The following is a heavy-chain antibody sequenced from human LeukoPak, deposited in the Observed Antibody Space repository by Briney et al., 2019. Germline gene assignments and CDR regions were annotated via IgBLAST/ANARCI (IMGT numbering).Heavy chain of an antibody. CDR2: IYYSGST. V-gene: IGHV4-31*03. Sequence: TLSLTCTVSGGSISSGGYYWSWIRQHPGKGLEWIGYIYYSGSTYYNPSLKSRVTISVDTSKNQFSLKLSSVTAADTAVYYCARDRPQGGTSHTDAFDTWGQGTMVTVSS. CDR3: ARDRPQGGTSHTDAFDT. J-gene: IGHJ3*02. D-gene: IGHD4-23*01. CDR1: GGSISSGGYY.